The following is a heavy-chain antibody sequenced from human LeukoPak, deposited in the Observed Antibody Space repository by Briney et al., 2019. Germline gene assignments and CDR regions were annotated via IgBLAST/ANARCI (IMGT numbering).Heavy chain of an antibody. Sequence: GGSLRLSCAASGFTFGVYGMSWVRQAPGKGLEWVAVISYGGNKKYYADFVKGRFTISRDNSKNTLYLQMNSLRAEDTAVYYCAKRLSIYCSGGSCYSNSAFDIWGQGTMVTVSS. CDR3: AKRLSIYCSGGSCYSNSAFDI. CDR2: ISYGGNKK. D-gene: IGHD2-15*01. V-gene: IGHV3-30*18. J-gene: IGHJ3*02. CDR1: GFTFGVYG.